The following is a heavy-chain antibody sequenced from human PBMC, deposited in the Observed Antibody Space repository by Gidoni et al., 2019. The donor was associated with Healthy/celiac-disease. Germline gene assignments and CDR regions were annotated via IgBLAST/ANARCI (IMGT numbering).Heavy chain of an antibody. J-gene: IGHJ3*02. D-gene: IGHD1-26*01. CDR1: GFTFSSYD. CDR2: IGTPGDT. V-gene: IGHV3-13*01. CDR3: ARAGSYDAFDI. Sequence: EVQLVESGGGLVQPGGSLRLSCAASGFTFSSYDMHWVRQATGQGLEWVSEIGTPGDTYYPGSVKGRFTISRENAKNSLYLQMNSLRAGDTAVYYCARAGSYDAFDIWGQGTMVTVSS.